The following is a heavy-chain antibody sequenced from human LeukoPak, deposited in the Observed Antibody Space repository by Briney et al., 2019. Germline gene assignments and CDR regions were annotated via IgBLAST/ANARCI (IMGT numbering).Heavy chain of an antibody. CDR2: IYYSGST. Sequence: SDTLSLTFTVSCGSISSSSYYWVWLRPPPGKGRVGIAHIYYSGSTYYNPSLKSRVTISVDTSKNQFSLKLSSVTAADTAVYYCARQGYSGSYRIYYFDYWGQGTLVTVSS. CDR3: ARQGYSGSYRIYYFDY. J-gene: IGHJ4*02. D-gene: IGHD1-26*01. CDR1: CGSISSSSYY. V-gene: IGHV4-39*01.